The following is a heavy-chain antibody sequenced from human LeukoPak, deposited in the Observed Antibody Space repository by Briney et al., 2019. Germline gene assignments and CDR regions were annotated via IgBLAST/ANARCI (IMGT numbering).Heavy chain of an antibody. D-gene: IGHD5-12*01. CDR2: INPNSGGT. J-gene: IGHJ3*02. Sequence: ASVKVSCKASGYTFTAYYMHWVRQAPGQGLEWMGWINPNSGGTNYAQKFQGRVTMTRDTSISTAYMELSRLRSDDTAVYYCALMDMVVTTDSTSHGGDAFDIWGQGTMVTVSS. CDR3: ALMDMVVTTDSTSHGGDAFDI. CDR1: GYTFTAYY. V-gene: IGHV1-2*02.